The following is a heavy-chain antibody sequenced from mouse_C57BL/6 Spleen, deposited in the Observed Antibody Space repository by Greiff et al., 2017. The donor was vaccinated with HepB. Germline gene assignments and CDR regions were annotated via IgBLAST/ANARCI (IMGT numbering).Heavy chain of an antibody. CDR1: GYAFTNYL. CDR2: INPGSGGT. J-gene: IGHJ4*01. V-gene: IGHV1-54*01. CDR3: ARPIITTVVAPGAMDY. D-gene: IGHD1-1*01. Sequence: VKLQESGAELVRPGTSVKVSCKASGYAFTNYLIEWVKQRPGQGLEWIGVINPGSGGTNYNEKFKGKATLTADKSSSTAYMQLSSLTSEDSAVYFCARPIITTVVAPGAMDYWGQVTSVTVSS.